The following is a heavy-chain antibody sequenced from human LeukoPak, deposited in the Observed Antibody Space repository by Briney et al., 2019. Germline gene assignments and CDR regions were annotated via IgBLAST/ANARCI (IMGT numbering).Heavy chain of an antibody. D-gene: IGHD3-22*01. V-gene: IGHV3-23*01. CDR3: AKYSHDSSGSYDY. CDR1: GFTFRNYA. CDR2: ISGSGINT. J-gene: IGHJ4*02. Sequence: GGSLRLSCAASGFTFRNYAVSWVRQAPGKGLEWVSAISGSGINTYYADSVKGRFTISRDNSKNTLYLQMNSLRAEDTAIYYCAKYSHDSSGSYDYWGQGTLVTVSS.